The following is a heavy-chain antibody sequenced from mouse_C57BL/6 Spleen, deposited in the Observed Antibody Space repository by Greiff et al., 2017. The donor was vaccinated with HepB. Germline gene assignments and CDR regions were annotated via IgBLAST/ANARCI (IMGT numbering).Heavy chain of an antibody. CDR3: AFSTMVTPFAY. J-gene: IGHJ3*01. D-gene: IGHD2-2*01. CDR2: IWSGGST. CDR1: GFSLTSYG. Sequence: VKVVESGPGLVQPSQSLSITCTVSGFSLTSYGVHWVRQSPGKGLEWLGVIWSGGSTDYNAAFISRLSISKDNSKSQVFFKMNSRQADDTAIYYCAFSTMVTPFAYWGQGTLVTVSA. V-gene: IGHV2-2*01.